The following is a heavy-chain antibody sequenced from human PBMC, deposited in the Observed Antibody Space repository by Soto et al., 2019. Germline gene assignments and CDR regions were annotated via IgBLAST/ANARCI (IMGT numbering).Heavy chain of an antibody. J-gene: IGHJ6*02. CDR3: ARVRIVVVTTYPGDYYGMDV. V-gene: IGHV3-48*03. CDR1: GFTFSSYE. D-gene: IGHD2-21*02. Sequence: PGGSLRLSCAASGFTFSSYEMNWVRQAPGKGLEWVSYISSSGSTIYYADSVKGRFTISRDNAKNSLYLQMNGLRAEDTAVYYCARVRIVVVTTYPGDYYGMDVWGQGTTVTVS. CDR2: ISSSGSTI.